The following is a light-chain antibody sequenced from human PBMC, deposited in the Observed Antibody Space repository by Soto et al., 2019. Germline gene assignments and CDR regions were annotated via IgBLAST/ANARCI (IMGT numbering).Light chain of an antibody. CDR1: QSVSSRS. J-gene: IGKJ3*01. CDR2: DAS. V-gene: IGKV3-20*01. Sequence: ETVLTQSPGTLSLSPGERATLSCRASQSVSSRSLAWYQQKPGQAPRLLIYDASSRATGIPDRFSGSGSRTDFILTISRLEPEDFAVYYCQQYERGFTFGPGTKVDIK. CDR3: QQYERGFT.